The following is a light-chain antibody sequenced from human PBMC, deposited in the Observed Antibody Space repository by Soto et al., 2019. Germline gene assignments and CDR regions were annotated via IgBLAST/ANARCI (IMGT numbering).Light chain of an antibody. J-gene: IGKJ4*01. CDR3: QQSYSTPRT. CDR2: AAS. Sequence: DIQMTQSPSSLSASVGDRVTITCRASQSISNYLNWYQQKPGKAPELLIYAASSLQSGVPSRFSGSGSGTDFTLTIGSLQPEDFATYYCQQSYSTPRTFGGGTKVEIK. CDR1: QSISNY. V-gene: IGKV1-39*01.